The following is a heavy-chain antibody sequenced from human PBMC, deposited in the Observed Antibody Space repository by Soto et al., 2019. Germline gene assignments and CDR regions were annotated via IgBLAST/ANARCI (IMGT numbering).Heavy chain of an antibody. V-gene: IGHV3-48*02. CDR2: ISSSGSNV. Sequence: EVQLVESGGGLVQPGGSLRLSCEASGFIFSNYSMNWVRQAPGKGLEWISYISSSGSNVYYVDSVKGRFTISRDNAKNALYLQMNNLRDEERAVYYCVRGGYWGQGTLVTVSS. CDR1: GFIFSNYS. J-gene: IGHJ4*02. CDR3: VRGGY.